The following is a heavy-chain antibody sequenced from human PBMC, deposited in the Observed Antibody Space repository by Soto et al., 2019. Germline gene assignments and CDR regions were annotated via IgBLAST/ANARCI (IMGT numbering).Heavy chain of an antibody. D-gene: IGHD6-19*01. CDR1: GFSFVSYW. V-gene: IGHV3-74*01. CDR3: VRDFRGAVAGSEFDH. J-gene: IGHJ4*02. CDR2: INGNADNS. Sequence: PGGSLRLSCAASGFSFVSYWMHWVRQAPGEGLAWVSRINGNADNSDYADSVKGRFTISRDNAMNRLYLQMDSLRADDTGVYYCVRDFRGAVAGSEFDHWGQGTLVTVSS.